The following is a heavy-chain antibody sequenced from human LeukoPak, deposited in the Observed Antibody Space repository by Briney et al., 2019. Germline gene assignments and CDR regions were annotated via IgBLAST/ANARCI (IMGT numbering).Heavy chain of an antibody. CDR2: IYYSGST. CDR3: ARCNWNDMYYYYGMDV. CDR1: GGSISSSSYY. V-gene: IGHV4-39*07. D-gene: IGHD1-1*01. J-gene: IGHJ6*02. Sequence: SETLSLTCTVSGGSISSSSYYWGWIRQPPGKGLEWIGSIYYSGSTYYNPSLKSRVTISVDTSKNQFSLKLSSVTAADTAVYYCARCNWNDMYYYYGMDVWGQGTTVTVSS.